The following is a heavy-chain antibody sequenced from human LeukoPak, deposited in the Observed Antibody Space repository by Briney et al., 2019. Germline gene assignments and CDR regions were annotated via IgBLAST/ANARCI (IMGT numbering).Heavy chain of an antibody. Sequence: SQTLSLTYAISGDSVSSNGASWNWIRQSPSRGLEWLGRTYYRSQQWHSDYAPSMKGRITLNPDTSKNQFSLQLNSMTPEDTAVYYCGRATDFGVVTNWGQGTLVTVSS. J-gene: IGHJ4*02. CDR3: GRATDFGVVTN. D-gene: IGHD3-3*01. CDR1: GDSVSSNGAS. CDR2: TYYRSQQWHS. V-gene: IGHV6-1*01.